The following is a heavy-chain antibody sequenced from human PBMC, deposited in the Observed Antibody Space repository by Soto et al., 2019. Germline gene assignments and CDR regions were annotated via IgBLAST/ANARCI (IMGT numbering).Heavy chain of an antibody. D-gene: IGHD3-9*01. CDR3: ARWNYDILTGYYTRWFDP. J-gene: IGHJ5*02. Sequence: SETLSLTCTVSGGSISSYYWSWIRQPPGKGLEWIGYIYYSGSTNYNPSLKSRVTISVDTSKNQFSLKLSSVTAADTAVYYCARWNYDILTGYYTRWFDPWGKGTLVTVS. CDR1: GGSISSYY. V-gene: IGHV4-59*01. CDR2: IYYSGST.